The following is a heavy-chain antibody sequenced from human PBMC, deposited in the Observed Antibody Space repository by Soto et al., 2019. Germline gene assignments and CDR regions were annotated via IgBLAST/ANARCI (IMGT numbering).Heavy chain of an antibody. J-gene: IGHJ4*02. CDR1: GFTFDDYA. D-gene: IGHD2-15*01. V-gene: IGHV3-9*01. CDR2: ISWNSGSI. CDR3: AKDGGYCSGGSCQHFDY. Sequence: LRLSCAAAGFTFDDYAMHWVRQAPGKGLEWVSGISWNSGSIGYADSVKGRFTISRDNAKNSLYLQMNSLRAEDTALYYCAKDGGYCSGGSCQHFDYWGQGTLVTVS.